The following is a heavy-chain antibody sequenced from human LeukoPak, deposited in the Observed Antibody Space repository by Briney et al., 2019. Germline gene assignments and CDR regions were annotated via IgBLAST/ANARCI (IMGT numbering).Heavy chain of an antibody. J-gene: IGHJ4*02. D-gene: IGHD6-13*01. Sequence: PGGSLRLSCAASGFTFSDYYMSWIRQAPGKGLEWVSYISSSGSTIYYADSVKGRFTISRDNAENSLYLQMNSLRAEDTAVYYCARDGYSSSWTDFDYWGQGALVTVSS. V-gene: IGHV3-11*01. CDR1: GFTFSDYY. CDR2: ISSSGSTI. CDR3: ARDGYSSSWTDFDY.